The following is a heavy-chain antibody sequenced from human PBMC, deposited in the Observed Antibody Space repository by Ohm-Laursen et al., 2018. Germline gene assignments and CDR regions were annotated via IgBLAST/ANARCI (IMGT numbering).Heavy chain of an antibody. J-gene: IGHJ6*02. D-gene: IGHD3-22*01. Sequence: SLRLSSAASGFTFSSYGMHWVRQAPGKGLEWVAVISYDGSNKYYANSVKGRFTISRDNSKNTLYLQMNSLRAEDTAVYYCAKDRITMIVVVEFGMDVWGQGTTVTVSS. CDR1: GFTFSSYG. CDR3: AKDRITMIVVVEFGMDV. CDR2: ISYDGSNK. V-gene: IGHV3-30*18.